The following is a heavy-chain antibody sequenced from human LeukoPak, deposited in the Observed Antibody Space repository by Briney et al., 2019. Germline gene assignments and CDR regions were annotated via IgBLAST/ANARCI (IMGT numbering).Heavy chain of an antibody. Sequence: GASVKVSCKASGYTFTSYGISWVRQAPGQGLEWMGWISAYNGNTNYAQKLQGRVTMTTDTSTSTAYMELRSLRSDDTAVYYCALSWVEYSGYDYRRDYWGQGTLVTVSS. D-gene: IGHD5-12*01. J-gene: IGHJ4*02. CDR3: ALSWVEYSGYDYRRDY. CDR1: GYTFTSYG. V-gene: IGHV1-18*01. CDR2: ISAYNGNT.